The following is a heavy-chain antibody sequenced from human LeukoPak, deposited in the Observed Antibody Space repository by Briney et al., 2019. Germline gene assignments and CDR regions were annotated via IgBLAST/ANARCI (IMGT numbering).Heavy chain of an antibody. CDR3: ASLFDCSSTSCYTGYFDD. V-gene: IGHV4-30-4*08. D-gene: IGHD2-2*02. CDR2: IYYSGST. Sequence: SETLSLTCAVYGGSFGGYYWSWIRQPPGKGLEWIGYIYYSGSTYYNPSLKSRVTISVDTSKNQFSLKLSSVTAADTAVYYCASLFDCSSTSCYTGYFDDWGQGTLVTGSS. CDR1: GGSFGGYY. J-gene: IGHJ4*02.